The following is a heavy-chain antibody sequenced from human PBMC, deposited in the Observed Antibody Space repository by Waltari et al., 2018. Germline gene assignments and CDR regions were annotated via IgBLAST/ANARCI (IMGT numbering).Heavy chain of an antibody. CDR2: ISYDGSNK. CDR3: ATSLRLGVEAAGWGNWFDP. D-gene: IGHD6-13*01. V-gene: IGHV3-30-3*01. J-gene: IGHJ5*02. Sequence: GFTFSSYAMHWVRQAPGKGLEWVAVISYDGSNKYYADSVKGRFTISRDNSKNTLYLQMNSLRAEDTAVYYCATSLRLGVEAAGWGNWFDPWGQGTLVTVSS. CDR1: GFTFSSYA.